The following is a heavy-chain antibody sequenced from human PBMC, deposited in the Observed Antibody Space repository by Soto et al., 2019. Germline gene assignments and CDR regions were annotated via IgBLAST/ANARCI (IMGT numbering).Heavy chain of an antibody. Sequence: GGSLRLSCAASGYTFSTYGMSWVRQTPGKGLEWVSSIGKNGDTYYADSMKGRFAISRDNSKNMLYLQMSSLRAEDTAVYYCAKKDTIGYYYFDYWGQGTLVTVSS. CDR1: GYTFSTYG. CDR3: AKKDTIGYYYFDY. V-gene: IGHV3-23*01. CDR2: IGKNGDT. J-gene: IGHJ4*02. D-gene: IGHD5-12*01.